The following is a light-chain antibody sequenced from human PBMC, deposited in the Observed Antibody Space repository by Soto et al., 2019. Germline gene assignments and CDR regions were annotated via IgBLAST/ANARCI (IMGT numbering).Light chain of an antibody. V-gene: IGLV2-18*02. CDR1: SSDVGSYNR. Sequence: SVLTQPPSVSGSPGQSVTISCTGTSSDVGSYNRVPWYQQPPGTAPKLMIYEVSNRPSGVPDRFSGSKSGNTASLTISGLQAEDVADYYCSSYTSSSTYVFGTGTKVTVL. CDR3: SSYTSSSTYV. CDR2: EVS. J-gene: IGLJ1*01.